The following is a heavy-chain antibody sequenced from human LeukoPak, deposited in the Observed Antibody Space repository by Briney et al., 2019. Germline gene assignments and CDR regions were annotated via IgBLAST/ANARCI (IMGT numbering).Heavy chain of an antibody. J-gene: IGHJ4*02. CDR3: AREYYGSSGYYNDY. CDR2: IYTSGTI. V-gene: IGHV4-4*07. Sequence: SETLSLTCTVSGGSISSYYWSWIRQPAGTALEWIGRIYTSGTITYNPSLKSRVTMSVDTSKNQFSLKLSSVTAADTAVYYCAREYYGSSGYYNDYWGQGALVTVSS. D-gene: IGHD3-22*01. CDR1: GGSISSYY.